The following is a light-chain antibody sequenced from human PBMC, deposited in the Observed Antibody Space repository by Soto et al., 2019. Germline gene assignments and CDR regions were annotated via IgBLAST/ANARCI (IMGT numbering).Light chain of an antibody. V-gene: IGKV3-20*01. CDR2: GTS. Sequence: EIVLTQSPGTLSLSPGERATLSFRASQSVSSSSLAWYQQRPGQAPRLLIYGTSSRATGIPDRFSGSGSGTDFTLTISSLQSEDFAVYYCQQFNEWPPWTFGQGTKVDIK. CDR3: QQFNEWPPWT. J-gene: IGKJ1*01. CDR1: QSVSSSS.